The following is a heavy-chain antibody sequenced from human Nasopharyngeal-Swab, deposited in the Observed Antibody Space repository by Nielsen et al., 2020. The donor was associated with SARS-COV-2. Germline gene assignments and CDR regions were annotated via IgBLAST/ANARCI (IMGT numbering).Heavy chain of an antibody. CDR1: GGSFSGYY. V-gene: IGHV4-34*01. CDR2: INHSGST. CDR3: ARKFYYYYYYMDV. J-gene: IGHJ6*03. Sequence: SETLSLTCAVYGGSFSGYYWSWIRQPPGKGLEWIGEINHSGSTNYNPSLKSRVTISVDTSKNQFSLKLSPVTAADTAVYYCARKFYYYYYYMDVWGKGTTVTVSS.